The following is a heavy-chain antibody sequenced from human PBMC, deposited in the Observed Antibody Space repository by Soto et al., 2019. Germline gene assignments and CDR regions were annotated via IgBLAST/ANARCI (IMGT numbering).Heavy chain of an antibody. Sequence: PGGSLRLSCAASGFTFSSYSTNWVRQAPGKGLEWVSYISSSSSTIYYADPVKGRFTISRDNAKNSLYLQMNSLRAEDTAVYYCARPRPCSSTSCPEPWGQGTLVTVSS. CDR2: ISSSSSTI. CDR1: GFTFSSYS. J-gene: IGHJ4*02. V-gene: IGHV3-48*01. CDR3: ARPRPCSSTSCPEP. D-gene: IGHD2-2*01.